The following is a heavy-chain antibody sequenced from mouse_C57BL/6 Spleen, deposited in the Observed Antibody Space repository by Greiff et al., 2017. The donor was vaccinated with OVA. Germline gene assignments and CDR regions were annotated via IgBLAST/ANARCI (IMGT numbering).Heavy chain of an antibody. J-gene: IGHJ4*01. CDR2: INPGSGGT. D-gene: IGHD5-5*01. V-gene: IGHV1-54*01. Sequence: VQLQQSGAELVRPGTSVKVSCKASGYAFTNYLIEWVKQRPGQGLEWIGVINPGSGGTNYNEKFKGKATLTADKSSSTAYMQLSSLTSEDSAVYFCARKPPPLPYYAMDYWGQGTSVTVSS. CDR1: GYAFTNYL. CDR3: ARKPPPLPYYAMDY.